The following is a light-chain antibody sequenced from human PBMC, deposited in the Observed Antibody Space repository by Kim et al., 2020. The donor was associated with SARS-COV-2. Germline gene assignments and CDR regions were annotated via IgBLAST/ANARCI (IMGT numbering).Light chain of an antibody. CDR2: GKN. CDR3: NTRDSSGNHRYV. V-gene: IGLV3-19*01. CDR1: SPISCY. J-gene: IGLJ1*01. Sequence: LGQKVKKQCQGASPISCYASCYQQKPRQAPVLVIYGKNNRPSGIPDRFSGSSSGNTASLTITGAQAEDEADYYCNTRDSSGNHRYVFGTGTKVTVL.